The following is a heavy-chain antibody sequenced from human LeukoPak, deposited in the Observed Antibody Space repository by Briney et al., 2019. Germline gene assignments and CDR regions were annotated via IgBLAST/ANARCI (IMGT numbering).Heavy chain of an antibody. CDR2: IKQDGSEK. J-gene: IGHJ3*02. Sequence: GGSLRLSCAVSGFTFSDYWMSWVRQAPGKGLEWVANIKQDGSEKYYADSVKGRFTISRDNAKDSLYLLMNSLRAEDTAVYYCASGDSFDIWGQGTMVTVSS. V-gene: IGHV3-7*01. CDR1: GFTFSDYW. CDR3: ASGDSFDI.